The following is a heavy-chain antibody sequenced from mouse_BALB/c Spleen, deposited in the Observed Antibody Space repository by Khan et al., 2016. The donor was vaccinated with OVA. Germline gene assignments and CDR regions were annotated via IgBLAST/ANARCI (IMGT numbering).Heavy chain of an antibody. J-gene: IGHJ1*01. V-gene: IGHV2-9*02. D-gene: IGHD1-1*01. CDR3: ARDLGSSHWYFDV. Sequence: QVQLKESGPGLVAPSQSLSIICTVSGFSLTSYGVHWVRQPPGKGLEWLGVIWTGGSTNYNSALRSRLTINKDNSKSQVFLKMNNLQTDDTAMYCCARDLGSSHWYFDVWGAGTTVTVSS. CDR2: IWTGGST. CDR1: GFSLTSYG.